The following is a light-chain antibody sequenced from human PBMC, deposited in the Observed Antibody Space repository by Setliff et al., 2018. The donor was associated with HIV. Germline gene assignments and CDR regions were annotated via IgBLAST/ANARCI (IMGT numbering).Light chain of an antibody. V-gene: IGKV3-15*01. CDR1: QSVSTN. CDR2: GAS. CDR3: QQYNKWPPRT. J-gene: IGKJ1*01. Sequence: EIVMTQSPATLSVSPGERATLSCRASQSVSTNLAWYQQKPGQGPRLLIYGASTRATGVPVRFSGSGSGTEFTLSISNMQSEDFAVYYCQQYNKWPPRTFGQGTKVDNK.